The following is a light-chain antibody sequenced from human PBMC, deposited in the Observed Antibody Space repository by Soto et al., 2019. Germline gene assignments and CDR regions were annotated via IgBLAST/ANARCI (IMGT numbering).Light chain of an antibody. CDR1: SSDVGGYNY. CDR2: EVR. V-gene: IGLV2-14*01. CDR3: SSYTSAGTLV. J-gene: IGLJ2*01. Sequence: SVLTQPASVSGSPGQSITISCTGTSSDVGGYNYVSWYQQHPGKAPKLMIYEVRNRPSGISNRFSGSKSGYTASLTISGLQAEDEADYYCSSYTSAGTLVFXGGT.